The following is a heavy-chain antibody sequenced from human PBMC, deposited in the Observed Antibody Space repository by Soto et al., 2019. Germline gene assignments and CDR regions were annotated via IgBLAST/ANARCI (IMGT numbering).Heavy chain of an antibody. D-gene: IGHD6-19*01. Sequence: SETLSLTCTVSGGSISSYYWSWIRQPPGKGLEWIGYIYYSGSTNYNPSLKSRVTISVDTSKNQFSLKLSSVTAADTAVYYCARVRSGEQWFSYYFDYWGQGTLVTVSS. V-gene: IGHV4-59*01. CDR1: GGSISSYY. CDR2: IYYSGST. CDR3: ARVRSGEQWFSYYFDY. J-gene: IGHJ4*02.